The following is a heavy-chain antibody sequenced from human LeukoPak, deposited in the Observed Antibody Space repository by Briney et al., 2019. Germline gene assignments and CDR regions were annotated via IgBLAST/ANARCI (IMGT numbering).Heavy chain of an antibody. CDR1: GFTVSSSY. V-gene: IGHV3-53*01. CDR2: IYSGGRT. Sequence: GASLRLSCAASGFTVSSSYMSWVRQDPGKGLEWVSLIYSGGRTEYTDSVKGRFTFYTDNSKNTLYLQMNSLRAEDTAVYYCARVGCSGASCYTQYFHHWGQGTLVTVSP. CDR3: ARVGCSGASCYTQYFHH. J-gene: IGHJ1*01. D-gene: IGHD2-15*01.